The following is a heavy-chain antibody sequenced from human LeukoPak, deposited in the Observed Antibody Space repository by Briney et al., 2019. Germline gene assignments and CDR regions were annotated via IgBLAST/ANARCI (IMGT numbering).Heavy chain of an antibody. CDR3: ASLTSGYLLEYFQH. J-gene: IGHJ1*01. V-gene: IGHV1-2*06. CDR2: INPNSGGT. CDR1: GYTFTGYY. Sequence: ASVKVSCKAPGYTFTGYYMHWVRQAPGQGLEWMGRINPNSGGTNYAQKFQGRVTMTRDTSISTAYMELSRLRSDDTAVYYCASLTSGYLLEYFQHWARAPWSPSPQ. D-gene: IGHD3-22*01.